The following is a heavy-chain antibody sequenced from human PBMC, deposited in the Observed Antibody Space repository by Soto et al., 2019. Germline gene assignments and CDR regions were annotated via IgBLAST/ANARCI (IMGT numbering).Heavy chain of an antibody. V-gene: IGHV3-49*04. Sequence: GGALRLSCTASGFTYGCYAMSWVRQPTRKGLEWVGFIRSKAYGGTTEYDASVKGRFTISRDDSKSIAYLQMNSLKTEDTAVYYCTRDSVVTNYYFDYWGQGTLVTVSS. D-gene: IGHD4-4*01. CDR3: TRDSVVTNYYFDY. CDR2: IRSKAYGGTT. CDR1: GFTYGCYA. J-gene: IGHJ4*02.